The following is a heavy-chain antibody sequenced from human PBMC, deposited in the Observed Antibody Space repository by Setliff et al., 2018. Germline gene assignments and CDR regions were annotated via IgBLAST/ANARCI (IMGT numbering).Heavy chain of an antibody. CDR1: GFTFTDYG. D-gene: IGHD2-8*01. CDR3: SRLVRFCTRTSCQRLSGGEF. CDR2: INNYNFNT. J-gene: IGHJ4*02. V-gene: IGHV1-18*01. Sequence: GASVKVSCKSSGFTFTDYGVTWVRQAPGQGLEWMGWINNYNFNTQYAQKFQGRVTLTTDTSTSTAYMELRSLGSDDTAVYYCSRLVRFCTRTSCQRLSGGEFWGQGTLVTVSS.